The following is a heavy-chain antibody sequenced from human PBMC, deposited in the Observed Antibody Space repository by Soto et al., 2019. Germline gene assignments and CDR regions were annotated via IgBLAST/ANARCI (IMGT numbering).Heavy chain of an antibody. Sequence: QVQLVQSGAEVKKPGASVKVSCKASGYTFTSYGISWVRQAPGQGLEWMGWISAYNGNTNYAQKLQGRVTMTTDTSTSTADMELRSLRSDDTAVYYCAREILYGSGSYRSWFDPWGQGTLVTVSS. V-gene: IGHV1-18*01. CDR3: AREILYGSGSYRSWFDP. J-gene: IGHJ5*02. CDR2: ISAYNGNT. D-gene: IGHD3-10*01. CDR1: GYTFTSYG.